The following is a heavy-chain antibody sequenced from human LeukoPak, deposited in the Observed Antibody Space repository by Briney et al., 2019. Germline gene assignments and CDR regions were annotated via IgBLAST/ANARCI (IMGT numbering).Heavy chain of an antibody. J-gene: IGHJ4*02. CDR2: IWYDGSNK. Sequence: GGSLRLSCAAPGFSFSSYAMHWGRQAPGKGLEWVAVIWYDGSNKYYVDSVKGRFTISRDNSKNTLYLRMNSLRAEDTAVYYCARDLKTYYYGSGSIEYWGQGTLVTVSS. CDR1: GFSFSSYA. CDR3: ARDLKTYYYGSGSIEY. D-gene: IGHD3-10*01. V-gene: IGHV3-33*01.